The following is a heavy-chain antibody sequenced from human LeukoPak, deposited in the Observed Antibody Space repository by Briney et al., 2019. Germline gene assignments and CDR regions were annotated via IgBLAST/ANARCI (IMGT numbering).Heavy chain of an antibody. D-gene: IGHD2-15*01. CDR1: GFTFSNYA. J-gene: IGHJ4*02. Sequence: GGSLRLSCAASGFTFSNYAMSWARQAPGKGLEWISGISGSGGNTYYADSVKGRFTISRDISKNTLFLQMNRLRGGDTAVYYCAKPGDGCSGGSCYYFDYWGQGTLVTVSS. CDR2: ISGSGGNT. CDR3: AKPGDGCSGGSCYYFDY. V-gene: IGHV3-23*01.